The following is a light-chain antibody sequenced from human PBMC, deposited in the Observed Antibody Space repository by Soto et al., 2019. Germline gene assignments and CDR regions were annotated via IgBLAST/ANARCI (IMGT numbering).Light chain of an antibody. V-gene: IGKV1-39*01. CDR2: AAS. CDR1: QTFTTY. J-gene: IGKJ5*01. Sequence: DIQMTQSPSSLSASVGDRVTITCRASQTFTTYLNWYQQTPGKAPKLLIYAASSLQRGVPSRFSGSGSGTEFTLTIASLQPEDFATYYCQQFKSYPITFGQGTRLEIK. CDR3: QQFKSYPIT.